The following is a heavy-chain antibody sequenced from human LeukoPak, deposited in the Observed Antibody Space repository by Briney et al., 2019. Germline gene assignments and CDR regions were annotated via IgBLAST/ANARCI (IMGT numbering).Heavy chain of an antibody. Sequence: HAGGSLRLSCAASGFTFSSYGMHWVRQAPGKGLEWVAFIRYDGSNKYYADSVKGRFTTSRDNSKNTLYLQMNSLRAEDTAVYYCAKVEWELLRGGSFDYWGQGTLVTVSS. D-gene: IGHD1-26*01. CDR3: AKVEWELLRGGSFDY. CDR1: GFTFSSYG. V-gene: IGHV3-30*02. J-gene: IGHJ4*02. CDR2: IRYDGSNK.